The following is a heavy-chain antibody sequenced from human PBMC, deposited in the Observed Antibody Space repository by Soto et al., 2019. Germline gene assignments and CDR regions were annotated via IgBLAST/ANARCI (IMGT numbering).Heavy chain of an antibody. D-gene: IGHD3-3*02. CDR3: ARDKDRQQLGGNYYYIMDV. J-gene: IGHJ6*01. Sequence: QVQLVQSGAEVKKPGSSVKVSCKTSGGTFRTSAISWVRQAPGQGLEWMGGIMPVFSTPDYAQKFQGRVTITADESTGTAYMELSSLRSEDTAAYYCARDKDRQQLGGNYYYIMDVWGQGTTVTVSS. V-gene: IGHV1-69*12. CDR2: IMPVFSTP. CDR1: GGTFRTSA.